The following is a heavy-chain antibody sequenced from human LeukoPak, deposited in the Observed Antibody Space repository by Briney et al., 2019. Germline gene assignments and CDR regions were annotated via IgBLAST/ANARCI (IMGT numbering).Heavy chain of an antibody. J-gene: IGHJ4*02. D-gene: IGHD2/OR15-2a*01. CDR1: GLTFNIHW. Sequence: GGSLTLSCVVSGLTFNIHWVRRVRQAPGGGLEWVANKKDDGSKTDYVDSVKGRFNISRDNAKNSVFLQMNSLRAEDTAVYYCAPQTLILVLGGQGTLVTVSS. CDR2: KKDDGSKT. CDR3: APQTLILVL. V-gene: IGHV3-7*01.